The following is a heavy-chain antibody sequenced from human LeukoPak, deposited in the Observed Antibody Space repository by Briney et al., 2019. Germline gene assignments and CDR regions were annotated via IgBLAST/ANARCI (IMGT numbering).Heavy chain of an antibody. D-gene: IGHD6-19*01. CDR1: GGSIGSRYHY. CDR2: IEYSGST. CDR3: ARLAHSSGYLAFDY. J-gene: IGHJ4*02. V-gene: IGHV4-39*01. Sequence: PSETLSLTCSVSGGSIGSRYHYWGWIRQPPGKGLEWIGSIEYSGSTYYNPPLKSRVIMSVDTSKKQLSLKVTSVTAADTAVYYCARLAHSSGYLAFDYWGQGTLVTVSS.